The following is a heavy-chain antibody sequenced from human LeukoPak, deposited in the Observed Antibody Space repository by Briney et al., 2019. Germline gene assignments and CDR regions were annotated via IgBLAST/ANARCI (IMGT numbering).Heavy chain of an antibody. CDR3: ARGIESSTSWIDP. CDR1: GGSISSYY. D-gene: IGHD2-2*01. Sequence: SETXSLTCTVSGGSISSYYWSWVRQPPGKGLEWVGYMYYSGSGNYNPSLKSRVTISVDPSKNQFSLKLSSVTAADTAVYYCARGIESSTSWIDPWGQGTLVTVSS. J-gene: IGHJ5*02. CDR2: MYYSGSG. V-gene: IGHV4-59*01.